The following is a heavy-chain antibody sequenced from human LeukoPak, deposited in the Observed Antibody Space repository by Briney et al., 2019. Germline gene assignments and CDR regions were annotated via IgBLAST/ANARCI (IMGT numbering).Heavy chain of an antibody. Sequence: SETLSLTCTVSGGSISSSSYYWSWIRQPPGKGLEWIGEINHSGSTNYTPSLKSRVTISVDTSKNQFSLKLSSVTAADTALYYCARVGNPLVTVFAWFDPWGQGTLVTVSS. J-gene: IGHJ5*02. CDR3: ARVGNPLVTVFAWFDP. CDR1: GGSISSSSYY. CDR2: INHSGST. V-gene: IGHV4-39*07. D-gene: IGHD3-3*01.